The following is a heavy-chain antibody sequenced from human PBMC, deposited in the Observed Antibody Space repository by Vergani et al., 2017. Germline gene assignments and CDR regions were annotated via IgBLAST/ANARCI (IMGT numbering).Heavy chain of an antibody. D-gene: IGHD1-20*01. CDR2: ISASGAPT. V-gene: IGHV3-23*04. J-gene: IGHJ4*01. Sequence: EVQLVESGGGLVQPGRSLRLSCAASGFTFSTYAMSWVRQAPGKGLEWVSGISASGAPTYYADSVKGRVTISRDNSKNTLYLQMNSLRVEDTAVYYCARAYGRYDWFDYWGQRTLVTVSS. CDR3: ARAYGRYDWFDY. CDR1: GFTFSTYA.